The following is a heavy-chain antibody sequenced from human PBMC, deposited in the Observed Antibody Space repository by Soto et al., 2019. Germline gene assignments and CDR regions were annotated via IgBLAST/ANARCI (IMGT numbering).Heavy chain of an antibody. CDR1: GGSVSSGSYY. CDR3: ARGLGYSSGLWY. Sequence: PSDTLYLTCTVSGGSVSSGSYYRSWIRQPPGKGLEWIGYIYYSGSTHYNPSLKSRVTISVDTPKNQFSLKRSSVTAAYTAVYYCARGLGYSSGLWYWGQGTLVTVSS. J-gene: IGHJ4*02. D-gene: IGHD6-19*01. V-gene: IGHV4-61*01. CDR2: IYYSGST.